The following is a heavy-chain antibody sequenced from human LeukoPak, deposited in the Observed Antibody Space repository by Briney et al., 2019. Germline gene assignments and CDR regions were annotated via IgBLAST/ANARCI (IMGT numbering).Heavy chain of an antibody. CDR3: ARDSSSWYSY. CDR2: IKQDASEK. CDR1: GFTFSDFW. Sequence: GGSLRLSCAASGFTFSDFWMSWVRQAPGKGLEWVANIKQDASEKYYVDSVKGRFSISRDNAKNSLYLQMNSLRAEDTAVYYCARDSSSWYSYWGRGTLVTVSS. D-gene: IGHD6-13*01. J-gene: IGHJ4*02. V-gene: IGHV3-7*01.